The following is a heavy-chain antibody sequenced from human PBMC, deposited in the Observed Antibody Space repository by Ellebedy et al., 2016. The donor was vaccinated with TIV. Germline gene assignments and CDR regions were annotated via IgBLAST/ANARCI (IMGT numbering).Heavy chain of an antibody. CDR3: ARGDDYGDNAYPFDY. D-gene: IGHD4-17*01. V-gene: IGHV3-13*04. CDR2: LCPSDDS. J-gene: IGHJ4*02. CDR1: GFTLRNYY. Sequence: GGSLRLSCAASGFTLRNYYMHWVRQVQGKGLAFFSPLCPSDDSYYSASVKGRFTMYREDAKNSLYLQRNSRRVGDTAVYYCARGDDYGDNAYPFDYWGQGTLVTVSS.